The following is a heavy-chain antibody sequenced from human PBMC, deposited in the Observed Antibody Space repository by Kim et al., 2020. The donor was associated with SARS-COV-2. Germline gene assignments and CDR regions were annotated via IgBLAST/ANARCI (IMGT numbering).Heavy chain of an antibody. CDR2: SYI. V-gene: IGHV3-21*01. Sequence: SYIDYADSVKGRLTISRDNAKNSLYLQMKSLRVEDTAVYYCARDKGMDVWGQGTTVTVSS. J-gene: IGHJ6*02. CDR3: ARDKGMDV.